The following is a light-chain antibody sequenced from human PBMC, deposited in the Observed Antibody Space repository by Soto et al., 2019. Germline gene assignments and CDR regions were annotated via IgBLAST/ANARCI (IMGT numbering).Light chain of an antibody. J-gene: IGKJ1*01. CDR2: ATS. CDR1: QSVSSNY. CDR3: HQYGYSSWT. V-gene: IGKV3-20*01. Sequence: EIVLTQSPGTLSLSPGERATFSCRASQSVSSNYLAWYQQKPGQAPRLLIYATSSRATGIPDRFSGSGSGTDITLAISRLEPEDFAVYYCHQYGYSSWTFGQGTKVDIK.